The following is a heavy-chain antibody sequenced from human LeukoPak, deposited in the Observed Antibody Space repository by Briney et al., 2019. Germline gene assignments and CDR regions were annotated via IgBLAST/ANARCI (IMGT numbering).Heavy chain of an antibody. CDR1: GFTFSSYA. Sequence: GGSLRLSCAASGFTFSSYAMSRVRQAPGKGLEWVSAISGSGGSTYYADSVKGRFTISRDNSKNTLYLQMNSLRAEDTAVYYCAKGEQQLVRNNWFDPWGQGTLVTVYS. D-gene: IGHD6-13*01. V-gene: IGHV3-23*01. CDR3: AKGEQQLVRNNWFDP. CDR2: ISGSGGST. J-gene: IGHJ5*02.